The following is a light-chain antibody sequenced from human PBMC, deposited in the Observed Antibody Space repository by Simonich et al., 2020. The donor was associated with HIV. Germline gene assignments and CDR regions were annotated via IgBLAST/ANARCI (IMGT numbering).Light chain of an antibody. J-gene: IGKJ4*01. CDR3: HQYNNRPLT. V-gene: IGKV3-15*01. CDR2: GAS. Sequence: EIVMTQSPATLSVSPGERVTLSCRASQSVSSNLAWYQQKPGQSPRLLIYGASTRATGIPAKLSGSWSGTEFTLTISSMQSEDSAIYYCHQYNNRPLTFGGGTKVEIK. CDR1: QSVSSN.